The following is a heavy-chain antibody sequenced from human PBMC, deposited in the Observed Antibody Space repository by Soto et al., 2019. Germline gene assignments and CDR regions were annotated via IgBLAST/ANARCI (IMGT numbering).Heavy chain of an antibody. CDR3: ARGGYPGWFDP. Sequence: QLQLQESGPGLVKPSETLSLTCTVSGGSISSSSYYWGWIRQPPGKGLEWIGSIYYSGSTYYNPSLKSRVTISVDTSKNQFSLKLSSVTAADTAVYYCARGGYPGWFDPWGQGTLVTVSS. CDR2: IYYSGST. CDR1: GGSISSSSYY. J-gene: IGHJ5*02. D-gene: IGHD3-16*02. V-gene: IGHV4-39*01.